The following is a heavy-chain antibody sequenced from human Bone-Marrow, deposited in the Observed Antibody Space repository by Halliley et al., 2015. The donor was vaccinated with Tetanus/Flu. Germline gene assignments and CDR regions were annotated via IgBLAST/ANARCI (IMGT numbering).Heavy chain of an antibody. V-gene: IGHV3-15*01. CDR2: ILSKAYGETT. D-gene: IGHD7-27*01. Sequence: SLRLSCATSGFTFSNEWMSWVRQAPGKGLEWVGRILSKAYGETTDYAEPVKGRFTISRDDSRNTLYLQMNSLKIEDTAVYYCTTGLTWDPSGSVDYWGQGTLVTVSS. CDR3: TTGLTWDPSGSVDY. CDR1: GFTFSNEW. J-gene: IGHJ4*02.